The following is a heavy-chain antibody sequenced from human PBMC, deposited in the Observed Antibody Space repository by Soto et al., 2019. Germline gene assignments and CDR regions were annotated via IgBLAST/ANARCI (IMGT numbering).Heavy chain of an antibody. D-gene: IGHD3-10*01. CDR3: GRDDYGIFPY. J-gene: IGHJ4*02. V-gene: IGHV1-2*02. Sequence: QVQLVQSGTEVKKPGASVKVSCQASGYSISAYYIHWVRQAPGQGLEWMGWIDPKNGGTVSAQKLQGRLTMTRDTSISTVYMHLSGLTPADTALYYCGRDDYGIFPYWGQGSLVTVSS. CDR1: GYSISAYY. CDR2: IDPKNGGT.